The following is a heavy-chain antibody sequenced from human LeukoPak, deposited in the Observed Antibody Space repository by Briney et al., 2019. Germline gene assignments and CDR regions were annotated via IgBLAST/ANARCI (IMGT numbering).Heavy chain of an antibody. J-gene: IGHJ4*02. CDR2: IYYSGST. Sequence: PSETQSLTCTVSGASVSSGGYYWSWLRQPPGKGLEWIGYIYYSGSTNYNPSLKSRVTISVDTSKNHFSLKVSSVTAADTAVYYCARRGGSGRSFDYWGQGTLVTVSS. D-gene: IGHD3-10*01. CDR1: GASVSSGGYY. V-gene: IGHV4-61*03. CDR3: ARRGGSGRSFDY.